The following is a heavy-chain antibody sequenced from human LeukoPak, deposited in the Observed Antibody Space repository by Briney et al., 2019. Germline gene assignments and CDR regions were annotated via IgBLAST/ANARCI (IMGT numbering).Heavy chain of an antibody. J-gene: IGHJ4*02. V-gene: IGHV1-24*01. CDR1: GYALTELS. D-gene: IGHD5-24*01. Sequence: ASVKVSCKVSGYALTELSMHWVRQAPGKGLEWMGGFDPEDGETIYAQKFQGRVTMTEDTSTDTAYMELSSLRSEDTAVYYCATVFLRAWRDGYNDYFDYWGQGTLVTVSS. CDR2: FDPEDGET. CDR3: ATVFLRAWRDGYNDYFDY.